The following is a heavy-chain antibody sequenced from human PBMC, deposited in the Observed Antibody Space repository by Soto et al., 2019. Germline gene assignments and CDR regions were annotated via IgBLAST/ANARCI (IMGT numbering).Heavy chain of an antibody. V-gene: IGHV3-23*01. CDR3: AKRFLEFYYYGMDV. J-gene: IGHJ6*02. Sequence: EVQLLESGGGLVQPGGSLRLSCAASGFTFSSYAMSWVRQAPGKGLEWVSGISGSGGSTYYAVSVKGRFTISRDNSKNTLYLQMNSLRAEDTAVYYCAKRFLEFYYYGMDVWGQGTTVTVSS. CDR2: ISGSGGST. CDR1: GFTFSSYA. D-gene: IGHD3-3*01.